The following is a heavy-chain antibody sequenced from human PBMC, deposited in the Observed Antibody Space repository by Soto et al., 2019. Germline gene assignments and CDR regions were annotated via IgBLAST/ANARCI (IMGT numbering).Heavy chain of an antibody. CDR1: GFTFSGYW. D-gene: IGHD3-3*01. J-gene: IGHJ4*02. Sequence: GGSLRLSCAASGFTFSGYWMSWVRQAPGKGLEWVANIKQDGSEKYYVDSVKGRFTISRDNAKNSLYLQMNSLRAEDTAVYYCAREIHYDFWSGYYYTDYWGQGTLVTVSS. CDR3: AREIHYDFWSGYYYTDY. V-gene: IGHV3-7*01. CDR2: IKQDGSEK.